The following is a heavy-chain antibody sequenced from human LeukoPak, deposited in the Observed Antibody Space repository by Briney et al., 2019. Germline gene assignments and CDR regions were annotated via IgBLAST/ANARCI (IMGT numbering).Heavy chain of an antibody. CDR1: GYTFTSYG. CDR2: INPNSGGT. D-gene: IGHD6-13*01. CDR3: ATGIAAAGRYYYYYYMDV. V-gene: IGHV1-2*02. Sequence: GASVKVSCKASGYTFTSYGISWVRQAPGQGLEWMGWINPNSGGTNYAQKFQGRVTMTRDTSISTAYMELSRLRSDDTAVYYCATGIAAAGRYYYYYYMDVWGKGTTVTISS. J-gene: IGHJ6*03.